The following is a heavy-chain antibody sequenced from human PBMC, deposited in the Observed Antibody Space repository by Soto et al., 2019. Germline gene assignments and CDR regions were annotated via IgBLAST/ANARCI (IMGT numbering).Heavy chain of an antibody. CDR1: GGSISSGGYY. CDR2: IYYSGST. CDR3: ARDSGIAVAGHYYVMDV. Sequence: QVQLQESGPGLVKPSQTLSLTCTVSGGSISSGGYYWSWIRQHAGKGLEWIGYIYYSGSTYYNPSLKSRVTISVDTSKNQFSLKLSSVTAADTAVYYCARDSGIAVAGHYYVMDVWGQGTTVTVSS. D-gene: IGHD6-19*01. V-gene: IGHV4-31*03. J-gene: IGHJ6*02.